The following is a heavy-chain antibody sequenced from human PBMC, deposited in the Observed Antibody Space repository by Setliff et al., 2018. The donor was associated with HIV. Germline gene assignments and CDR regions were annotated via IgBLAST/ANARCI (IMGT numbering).Heavy chain of an antibody. Sequence: GSLRLSCAPSGFTFGSYAMSWVRQAPGKGLEWVSVISGSGDSTFYADSLKGRFTISRDNSKNTLYLQMNSLRAEDTAVYYCAKDFGSGSYYPSLFDPWGQGTLVTVSS. J-gene: IGHJ5*02. CDR1: GFTFGSYA. CDR3: AKDFGSGSYYPSLFDP. CDR2: ISGSGDST. D-gene: IGHD3-10*01. V-gene: IGHV3-23*01.